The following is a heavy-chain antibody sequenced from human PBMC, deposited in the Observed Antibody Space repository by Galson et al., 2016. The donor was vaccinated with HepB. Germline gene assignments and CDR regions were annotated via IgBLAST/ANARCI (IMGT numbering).Heavy chain of an antibody. D-gene: IGHD2-15*01. J-gene: IGHJ3*02. CDR3: ARVVVAVGLEGFDI. CDR2: IYHSGTT. Sequence: TLSLTCAVSGGFVSGGDYSWTWIRQPPGKGLEWIGYIYHSGTTSYNPPLKSRATISIDTSKNQFPLKLSSVTAADTAVYYCARVVVAVGLEGFDIWGQGTMVTVSS. V-gene: IGHV4-30-2*05. CDR1: GGFVSGGDYS.